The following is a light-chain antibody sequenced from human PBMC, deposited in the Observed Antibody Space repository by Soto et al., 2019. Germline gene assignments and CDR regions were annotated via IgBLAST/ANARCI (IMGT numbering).Light chain of an antibody. V-gene: IGKV1-6*01. CDR1: QDIRNV. CDR3: LQDYNYPST. CDR2: AAS. J-gene: IGKJ1*01. Sequence: AIQMTQSPSSLSASVGDGVSITCRASQDIRNVLGWFQQKPGKAPKLLISAASFLQSGVPSRFSGSGSGTDFTLTISSLQPEDFATYYCLQDYNYPSTFGQGPKVDIK.